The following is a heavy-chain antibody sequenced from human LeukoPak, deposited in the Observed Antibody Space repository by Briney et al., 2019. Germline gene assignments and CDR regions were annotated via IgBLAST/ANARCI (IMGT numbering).Heavy chain of an antibody. V-gene: IGHV1-18*01. CDR2: ISTYSGNT. Sequence: ASVKVSCKDSGYSFAGYGISWVRQAPGQGLEWIGWISTYSGNTNSAHNLQGRITVTTETSTSTAYMELRSLRSDDTAVYYCARVGAAPGHFDYWGQGTQLTVSS. CDR1: GYSFAGYG. D-gene: IGHD6-13*01. CDR3: ARVGAAPGHFDY. J-gene: IGHJ4*02.